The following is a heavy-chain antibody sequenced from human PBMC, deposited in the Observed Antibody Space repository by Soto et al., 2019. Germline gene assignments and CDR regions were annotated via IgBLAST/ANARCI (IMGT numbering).Heavy chain of an antibody. CDR3: TIMAAAQDY. J-gene: IGHJ4*02. V-gene: IGHV3-23*01. Sequence: EVQLLESGGGLVQPGESLRLSCAASGFIFTNYAMSWVRPAPGKGLEWVSTISTGGGNTYYADSVKGRFTLSRDNSKNTLYLQMNSLRAEDTAIQYCTIMAAAQDYWGQGTLVIVSS. D-gene: IGHD6-13*01. CDR2: ISTGGGNT. CDR1: GFIFTNYA.